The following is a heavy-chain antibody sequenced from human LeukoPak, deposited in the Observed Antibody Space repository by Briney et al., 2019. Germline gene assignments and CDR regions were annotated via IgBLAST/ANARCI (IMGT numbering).Heavy chain of an antibody. CDR3: AKAAPIFPYYFDY. D-gene: IGHD2/OR15-2a*01. Sequence: GGSLRLSCAASGFTVSSNYMSWVRQAPGKGLEWVSAISGSGGSTYYADSVKGRFTISGDNSKNTLYLQMNSLRAEDTAVYYCAKAAPIFPYYFDYWGQGTLVTVSS. J-gene: IGHJ4*02. CDR2: ISGSGGST. CDR1: GFTVSSNY. V-gene: IGHV3-23*01.